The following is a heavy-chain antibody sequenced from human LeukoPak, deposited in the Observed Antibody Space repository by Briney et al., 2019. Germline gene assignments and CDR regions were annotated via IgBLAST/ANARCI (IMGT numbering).Heavy chain of an antibody. CDR2: ISGSGGST. V-gene: IGHV3-23*01. CDR1: GFTLSSYA. Sequence: GSLRLSCAVSGFTLSSYAMSWVRQAPGKGLEWVSLISGSGGSTYYADSVKGRFTISRDKSKNTLHLQMNSLRVEDTAVYYCAKGYSSGWYQIDYWGQRTLVPVSS. J-gene: IGHJ4*02. D-gene: IGHD6-19*01. CDR3: AKGYSSGWYQIDY.